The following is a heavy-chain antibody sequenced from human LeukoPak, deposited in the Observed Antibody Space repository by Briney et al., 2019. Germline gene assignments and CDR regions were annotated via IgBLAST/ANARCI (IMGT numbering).Heavy chain of an antibody. J-gene: IGHJ3*02. CDR3: ARSLRRYDFWSGYYTGSDAFDI. CDR1: GGTFSSYA. D-gene: IGHD3-3*01. Sequence: GASVKVSCKASGGTFSSYAISWVRQAPGQGLEWMGGIIPIFGTANYAQKFQGRVTITADESTSTAYMELSSLRSEDTAVYYCARSLRRYDFWSGYYTGSDAFDIWGQGTMVTVSS. CDR2: IIPIFGTA. V-gene: IGHV1-69*13.